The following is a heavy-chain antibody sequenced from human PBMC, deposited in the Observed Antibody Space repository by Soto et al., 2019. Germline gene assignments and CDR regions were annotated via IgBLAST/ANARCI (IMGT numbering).Heavy chain of an antibody. CDR1: GYSFSIYW. CDR3: ARPATLRGPFDY. CDR2: IYPADSDT. V-gene: IGHV5-51*01. J-gene: IGHJ4*02. Sequence: LVESLKISCKASGYSFSIYWIGWVRQTPGKGLEWMGIIYPADSDTRYSPSFQGQVTISADKSINTAYLQWSSLKASDTAIYYCARPATLRGPFDYWGPGTLVTVSS.